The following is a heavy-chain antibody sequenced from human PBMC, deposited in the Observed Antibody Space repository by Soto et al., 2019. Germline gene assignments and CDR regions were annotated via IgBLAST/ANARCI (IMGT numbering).Heavy chain of an antibody. CDR2: ISGSGGST. CDR1: GFNFSSYA. CDR3: AKDPRISYYMDV. J-gene: IGHJ6*03. Sequence: SGGSLSLSSAASGFNFSSYAMSWVRQAPGKGLEWVSAISGSGGSTYYADSVKGRFTISRDNSKNTLYLQMNSLRAEDTAVYYCAKDPRISYYMDVWGKGTTVTVSS. V-gene: IGHV3-23*01.